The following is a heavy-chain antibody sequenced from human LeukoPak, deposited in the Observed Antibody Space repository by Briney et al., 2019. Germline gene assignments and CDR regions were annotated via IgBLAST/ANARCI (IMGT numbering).Heavy chain of an antibody. CDR1: GGSISSYY. V-gene: IGHV4-59*01. Sequence: SETLSLTCTASGGSISSYYWSWIRQPPGKGPEWIGYIYYSGSTNYNPSLKSRVTISVDTSKNQFSLKLSSVTAADTAVYYCARDRIVGANNWFDPWGQGTLVTVSS. J-gene: IGHJ5*02. CDR3: ARDRIVGANNWFDP. D-gene: IGHD1-26*01. CDR2: IYYSGST.